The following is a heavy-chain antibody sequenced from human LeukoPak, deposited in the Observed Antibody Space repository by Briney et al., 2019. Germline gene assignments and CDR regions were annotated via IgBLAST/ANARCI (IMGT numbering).Heavy chain of an antibody. Sequence: PGGSLRLSCAASGFTFSSYGMHWVRQAPGKGLEWVAVIWYDGSNKYYADSVKGRFTISRDNSKNTLYLQMNSLRAEDTAVYYCARDTNFCSGGSCPIDYWGQGTLVTVSS. J-gene: IGHJ4*02. CDR1: GFTFSSYG. D-gene: IGHD2-15*01. CDR2: IWYDGSNK. CDR3: ARDTNFCSGGSCPIDY. V-gene: IGHV3-33*01.